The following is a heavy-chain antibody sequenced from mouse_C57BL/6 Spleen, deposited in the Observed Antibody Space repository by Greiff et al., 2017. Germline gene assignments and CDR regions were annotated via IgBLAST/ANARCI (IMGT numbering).Heavy chain of an antibody. D-gene: IGHD1-1*01. CDR3: NYYGSSYEWYFDV. Sequence: VQLQQSGAELVRPGASVKLSCTASGFNIKDDYMHWVKQRPEQGLEWIGWIDPENGDTEYASKFQGKATITADTSSNTAYLQLSSLTSEDTAVYYCNYYGSSYEWYFDVWGTGTTVTVSS. CDR1: GFNIKDDY. J-gene: IGHJ1*03. CDR2: IDPENGDT. V-gene: IGHV14-4*01.